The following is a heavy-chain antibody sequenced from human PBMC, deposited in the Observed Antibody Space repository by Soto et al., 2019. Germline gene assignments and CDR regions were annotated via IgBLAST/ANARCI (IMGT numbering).Heavy chain of an antibody. J-gene: IGHJ5*02. CDR1: GGSISSGDSY. CDR3: ARLGYCISTSCHGFWFDP. V-gene: IGHV4-30-4*01. Sequence: QVQLQESGPGLVKPSQTLSLTCTVSGGSISSGDSYWRWIRQPPGKGLEWIGYIYYSGSTYYNPSLKSRVTISVDTSKNQFSLKLSSVTAADTAVYYCARLGYCISTSCHGFWFDPWGQGTLVTVSS. D-gene: IGHD2-2*01. CDR2: IYYSGST.